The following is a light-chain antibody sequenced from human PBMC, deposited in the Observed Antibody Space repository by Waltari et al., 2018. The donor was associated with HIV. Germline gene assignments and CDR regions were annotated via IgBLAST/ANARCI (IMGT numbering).Light chain of an antibody. J-gene: IGLJ2*01. CDR3: SSYTSSSVV. CDR2: DVS. V-gene: IGLV2-14*03. CDR1: SSHVGGYNY. Sequence: QSALTQPASVSGSPGQPITISCTGNSSHVGGYNYVSWYQQHPGKAPKLMIYDVSNRPSGVSNRFSGSKSGNTASLTISGLQAEDEADYYCSSYTSSSVVFGGGTKLTVL.